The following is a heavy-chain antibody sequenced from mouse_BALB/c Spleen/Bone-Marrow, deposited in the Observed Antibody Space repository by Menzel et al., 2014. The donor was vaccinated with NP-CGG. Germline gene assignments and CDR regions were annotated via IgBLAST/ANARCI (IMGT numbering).Heavy chain of an antibody. J-gene: IGHJ4*01. Sequence: EVKLQESGGGLVQPGGSLKLSCAASGFDFSRYWMSWVRQAPGKGLEWIGEINPDSSTINYTPSLKDKFIISRDNARNALYLQMSKVRSEDTALYCCGRLGYYGALDYWGQGTSVTVSS. CDR2: INPDSSTI. CDR3: GRLGYYGALDY. CDR1: GFDFSRYW. D-gene: IGHD1-1*01. V-gene: IGHV4-1*02.